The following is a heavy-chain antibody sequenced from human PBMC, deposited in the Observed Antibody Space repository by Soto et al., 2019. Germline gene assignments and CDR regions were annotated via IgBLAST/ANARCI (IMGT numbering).Heavy chain of an antibody. CDR2: IYYSGST. Sequence: QVQLQESGPGLVKPSQTLSLTCTVSGGSISSGGYYWSWIRQHPGKGLEWIGYIYYSGSTYYNPSLKSRVNISVDTSKNQFSLKLSSVTAADTAVYYCARDASGYGSAMDVWGQGTTVTVSS. CDR1: GGSISSGGYY. D-gene: IGHD3-10*01. CDR3: ARDASGYGSAMDV. J-gene: IGHJ6*02. V-gene: IGHV4-31*03.